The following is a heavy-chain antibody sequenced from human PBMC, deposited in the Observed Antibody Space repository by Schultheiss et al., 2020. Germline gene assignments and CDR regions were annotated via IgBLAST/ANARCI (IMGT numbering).Heavy chain of an antibody. V-gene: IGHV4-59*01. CDR1: GGSISSYY. J-gene: IGHJ6*02. CDR2: IYYSEST. D-gene: IGHD5-12*01. Sequence: SQTLSLTCTVSGGSISSYYWSWIRQPPGKGLEWIGYIYYSESTNYNPSLKSRVTISVDTSKNQFSLRLYSVTAADTALYYCAKDIQWLQGIYYYYGMDVWGQGTTVTVS. CDR3: AKDIQWLQGIYYYYGMDV.